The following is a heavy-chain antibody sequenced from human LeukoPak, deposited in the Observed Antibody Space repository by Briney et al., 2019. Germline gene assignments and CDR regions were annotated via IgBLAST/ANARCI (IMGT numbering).Heavy chain of an antibody. J-gene: IGHJ4*02. CDR1: GGSISSGSYY. CDR2: IYTSGST. CDR3: ASQWLADY. V-gene: IGHV4-61*02. D-gene: IGHD6-19*01. Sequence: SQTLSLTCTVSGGSISSGSYYWSWIRQPAGKGLEWIGRIYTSGSTNYNPSPKSRVTISVDTSKNQFSLKLSSVTAADTAVYYCASQWLADYWGQGTLVTVSS.